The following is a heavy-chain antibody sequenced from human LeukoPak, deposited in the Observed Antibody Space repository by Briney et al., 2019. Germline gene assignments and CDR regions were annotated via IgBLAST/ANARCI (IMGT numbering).Heavy chain of an antibody. J-gene: IGHJ3*02. CDR1: GGSISSYY. CDR2: VYYSGIT. D-gene: IGHD6-25*01. Sequence: SETLSLTCTVSGGSISSYYWSWIRQPPGEGLEWIGYVYYSGITNYNPSLKSRVTISVDTSKNQFSLKLSSVTAADTAVYYCARRGSGGAFDIWGQGAMVTVSS. CDR3: ARRGSGGAFDI. V-gene: IGHV4-59*08.